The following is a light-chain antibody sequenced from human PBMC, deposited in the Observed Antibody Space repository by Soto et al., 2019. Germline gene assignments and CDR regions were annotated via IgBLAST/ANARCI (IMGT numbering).Light chain of an antibody. CDR1: QSLLYSSNNKNF. Sequence: DIVMTQSPDSLAVSLGERATINCKSSQSLLYSSNNKNFLAWYQQRAGQPPRVLIYWASFRESGVPDRFSGSGSGTDFTLTISSLQAEDVAVYYCQQYYNTPITFGQGTRLEIK. CDR3: QQYYNTPIT. CDR2: WAS. V-gene: IGKV4-1*01. J-gene: IGKJ5*01.